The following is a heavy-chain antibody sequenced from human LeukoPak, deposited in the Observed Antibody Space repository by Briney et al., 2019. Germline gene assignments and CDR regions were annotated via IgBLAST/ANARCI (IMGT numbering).Heavy chain of an antibody. D-gene: IGHD3-10*01. CDR2: IYYSGST. J-gene: IGHJ4*02. CDR1: GGSISSYY. V-gene: IGHV4-59*08. Sequence: SETLSLTCTVSGGSISSYYWSWIRQPPGKGLEWIGYIYYSGSTNYNPSLKSRVTISVDTSKNQFSLKLSSVTAADTAVYYCARVLGTMVRGVILYYYFDYWGQGTLVTVSS. CDR3: ARVLGTMVRGVILYYYFDY.